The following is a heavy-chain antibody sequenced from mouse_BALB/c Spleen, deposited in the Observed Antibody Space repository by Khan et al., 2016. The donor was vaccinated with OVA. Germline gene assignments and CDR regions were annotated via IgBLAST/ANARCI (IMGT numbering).Heavy chain of an antibody. Sequence: VQLKESGPDLVKPSQSLPLTCTVTGYSITSGYNWHWIRQFPGNKLEWMGYIHFSGSTSYNPSLKSRISITRDTSKNQFFLQLNSVTTEDTSTYYCAGGFPTYWGQGTLVTVSA. J-gene: IGHJ3*01. CDR2: IHFSGST. CDR1: GYSITSGYN. V-gene: IGHV3-1*02. CDR3: AGGFPTY.